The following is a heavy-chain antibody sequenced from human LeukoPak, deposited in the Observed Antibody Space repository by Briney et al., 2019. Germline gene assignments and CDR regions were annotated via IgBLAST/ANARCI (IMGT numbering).Heavy chain of an antibody. CDR2: IKQDGSEK. Sequence: PGGSLRLSCAASGFTFGSYWMSWVRQAPGKGLEWVANIKQDGSEKYYVDSVKGRFTISRDNAKNSLYLQVNSLRAEDTAVYYCARVSGYSGYYDYWGQGTLVTVSS. CDR1: GFTFGSYW. D-gene: IGHD5-12*01. J-gene: IGHJ4*02. CDR3: ARVSGYSGYYDY. V-gene: IGHV3-7*03.